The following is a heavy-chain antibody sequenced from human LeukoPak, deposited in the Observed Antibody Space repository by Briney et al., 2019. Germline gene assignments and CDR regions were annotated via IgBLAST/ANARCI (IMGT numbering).Heavy chain of an antibody. J-gene: IGHJ4*02. V-gene: IGHV4-34*01. Sequence: SETPSLTSAVYGGSFSGYYWSWIRQPPGKGLEWSGEINHSGSTNYNPSRKSRVTISVDTSKNQFSLKLSSVTAADTAVYYCASWPEDYGDYDVDYWGQGTLVTVSS. CDR2: INHSGST. CDR3: ASWPEDYGDYDVDY. D-gene: IGHD4-17*01. CDR1: GGSFSGYY.